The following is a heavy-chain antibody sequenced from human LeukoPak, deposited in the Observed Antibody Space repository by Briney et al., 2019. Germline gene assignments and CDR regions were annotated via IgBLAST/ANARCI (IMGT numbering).Heavy chain of an antibody. D-gene: IGHD1-26*01. CDR2: IIPIFGTA. CDR1: GGTFSSYA. Sequence: GASVKVSCKASGGTFSSYAISWVRQAPGQGLEWMGGIIPIFGTANYAQKFQGRVTITADESTSTAYMELSSLRSEDTAVYYCARDPSLPHSGSYGAGYYYYMDVWGKGTTVTVSS. V-gene: IGHV1-69*13. J-gene: IGHJ6*03. CDR3: ARDPSLPHSGSYGAGYYYYMDV.